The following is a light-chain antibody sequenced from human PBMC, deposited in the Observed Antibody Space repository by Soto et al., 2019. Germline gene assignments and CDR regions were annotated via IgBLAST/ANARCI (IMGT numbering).Light chain of an antibody. CDR1: QTISTW. J-gene: IGKJ2*01. V-gene: IGKV1-5*01. CDR3: QQYNSYSYT. CDR2: GAS. Sequence: DIQMTQSPSTLSASVGDRVTLTCRASQTISTWLAWYQQKPGKAPKLLIYGASSLQTGVPSRFSVSGSGTEFTLTISSLQPDDFATYYCQQYNSYSYTFGQGTKLEIK.